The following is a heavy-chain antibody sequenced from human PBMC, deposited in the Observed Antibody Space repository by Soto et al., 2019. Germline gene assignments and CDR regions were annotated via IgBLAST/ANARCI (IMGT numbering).Heavy chain of an antibody. CDR2: IIPIFGVT. D-gene: IGHD1-1*01. J-gene: IGHJ4*02. Sequence: QVQLVQSGAEVKKPGSSVKVSCKASGGTFSSYTITWVRQAPGQGLEWLGRIIPIFGVTHYAQKFQDRVTLTADRSTTTAYMELSRLRSEDTAVYYCVRDWESTTQTWGFGDSWGQGTLVTVSS. V-gene: IGHV1-69*08. CDR1: GGTFSSYT. CDR3: VRDWESTTQTWGFGDS.